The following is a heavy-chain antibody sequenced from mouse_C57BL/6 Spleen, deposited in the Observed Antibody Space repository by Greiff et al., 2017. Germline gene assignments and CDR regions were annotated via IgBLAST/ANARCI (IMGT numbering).Heavy chain of an antibody. CDR1: GYTFTDYN. D-gene: IGHD2-3*01. J-gene: IGHJ2*01. V-gene: IGHV1-22*01. CDR2: INTKNGGT. Sequence: VQLKESGPELVKPGASVKMSCKASGYTFTDYNMHWVKQSHGKSLEWIGYINTKNGGTSYHQKFKGTATLTVNKSSSTAYMELRSLTSDDSAVYYCANDGYYYFDYWGQGTTLTVSS. CDR3: ANDGYYYFDY.